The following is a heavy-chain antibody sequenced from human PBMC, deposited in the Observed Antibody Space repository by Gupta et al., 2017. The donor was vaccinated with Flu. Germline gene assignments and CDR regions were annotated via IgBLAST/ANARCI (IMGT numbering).Heavy chain of an antibody. D-gene: IGHD5-12*01. CDR2: IFSNDEK. CDR1: GFSLSNARMG. Sequence: QVTLKESGPVLVKPTETLTLTCTVSGFSLSNARMGVSWIRQPPGKALEWLAHIFSNDEKSYSTSLKSRLTISKDTSKSQVVLTMTKMDPVDTATYYCARRRCLYDQGYDYWGQGTLVTVSS. J-gene: IGHJ4*02. CDR3: ARRRCLYDQGYDY. V-gene: IGHV2-26*01.